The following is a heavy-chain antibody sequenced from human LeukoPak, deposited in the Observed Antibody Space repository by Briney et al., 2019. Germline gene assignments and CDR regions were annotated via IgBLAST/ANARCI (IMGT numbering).Heavy chain of an antibody. CDR1: GFSLSSYG. V-gene: IGHV3-23*01. CDR3: ATWGSLAYCGGDCYSDAFDI. CDR2: LSDSGGGT. J-gene: IGHJ3*02. Sequence: PGGSLRLSCAASGFSLSSYGMTWVRQAPGKGLEWVSTLSDSGGGTYYADSVKGRFTISRDNSRNTLYLQMNSLRAEDTAVYYCATWGSLAYCGGDCYSDAFDIWGQGTMVTVSS. D-gene: IGHD2-21*02.